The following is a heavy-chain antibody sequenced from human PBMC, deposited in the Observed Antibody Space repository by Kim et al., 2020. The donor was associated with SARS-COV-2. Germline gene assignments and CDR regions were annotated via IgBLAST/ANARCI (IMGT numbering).Heavy chain of an antibody. Sequence: DAVKGRLTNSRDNSKNTLYLQMNSLRAEDTAVYYCAKGKNWNYGDYFDYWGQGTLVTVSS. J-gene: IGHJ4*02. D-gene: IGHD1-7*01. V-gene: IGHV3-23*01. CDR3: AKGKNWNYGDYFDY.